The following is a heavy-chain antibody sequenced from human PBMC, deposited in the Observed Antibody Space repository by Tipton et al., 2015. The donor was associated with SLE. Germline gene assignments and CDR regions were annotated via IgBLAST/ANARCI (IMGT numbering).Heavy chain of an antibody. D-gene: IGHD1-1*01. Sequence: SLRLSCAASGFTVSSNYMNWIRQAPGKGLEWVSIVYSDGSTNYADFVKGRFTIPRDNSRNTLYLQMSSLRAEDTAVYYCAKVFKSGGFDYWGQGTLVTVSS. CDR1: GFTVSSNY. CDR2: VYSDGST. J-gene: IGHJ4*02. CDR3: AKVFKSGGFDY. V-gene: IGHV3-66*02.